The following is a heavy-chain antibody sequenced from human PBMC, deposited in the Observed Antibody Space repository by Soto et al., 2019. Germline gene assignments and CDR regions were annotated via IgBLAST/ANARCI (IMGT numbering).Heavy chain of an antibody. J-gene: IGHJ3*02. CDR3: VRPLYDYIWGSYGYDAFDI. V-gene: IGHV3-33*01. CDR2: IWYDGSNK. D-gene: IGHD3-16*01. Sequence: QVQLVESGGGVVQPGRSLRLSCAASGFTFSSYGMHWVRQAPGKGLEWVAVIWYDGSNKYYADSVKGRFTISRDNSKNTLYLQMNSLRAEDTAVYYCVRPLYDYIWGSYGYDAFDIWGQGTMVTVSS. CDR1: GFTFSSYG.